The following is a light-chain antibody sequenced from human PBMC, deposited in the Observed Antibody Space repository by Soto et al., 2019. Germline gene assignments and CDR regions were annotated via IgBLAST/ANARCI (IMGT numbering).Light chain of an antibody. V-gene: IGLV9-49*01. CDR2: VGTGGIVG. Sequence: QPVLTQPPSASASLGASVTLTCTLSSGYSNYKVDWYQQRPGKGPRFVMRVGTGGIVGSKGDGIPDRFSVLGSGLNRYLTIKNIQEEDESDYHCGADHGSFEVVFGGGTKLTVL. CDR1: SGYSNYK. CDR3: GADHGSFEVV. J-gene: IGLJ2*01.